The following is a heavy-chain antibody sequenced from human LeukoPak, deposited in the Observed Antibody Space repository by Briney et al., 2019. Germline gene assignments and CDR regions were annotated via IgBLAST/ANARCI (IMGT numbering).Heavy chain of an antibody. D-gene: IGHD3/OR15-3a*01. V-gene: IGHV3-30-3*01. J-gene: IGHJ4*02. Sequence: GGSLRLSCSASGFTFSRYAMHWVRQAPGKGLEWVAVVSFDGDNKYYADSVKDRFTISRDNSQNTLYLQLNSLRAEDTAVYYCARDWTLNYWGQGTLVTVSS. CDR1: GFTFSRYA. CDR2: VSFDGDNK. CDR3: ARDWTLNY.